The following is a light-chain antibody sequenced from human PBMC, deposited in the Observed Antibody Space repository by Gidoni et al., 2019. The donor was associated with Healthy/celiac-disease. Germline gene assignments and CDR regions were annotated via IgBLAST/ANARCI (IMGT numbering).Light chain of an antibody. Sequence: DIVMTQAPDSLAWSLGERATINSKTSQSVLYSSNNKNYLAWYQQKPGQPPKLLIYWASTRESGVPDRFSGSGSGTDFTLTISSLQAEDVAVYYCQQYYSTPWTFGQGTKVEIK. V-gene: IGKV4-1*01. J-gene: IGKJ1*01. CDR3: QQYYSTPWT. CDR2: WAS. CDR1: QSVLYSSNNKNY.